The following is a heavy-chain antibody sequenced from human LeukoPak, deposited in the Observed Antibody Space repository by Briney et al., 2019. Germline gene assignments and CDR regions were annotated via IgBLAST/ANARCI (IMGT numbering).Heavy chain of an antibody. Sequence: PGGSLRLSCAAPGFTFSSFWMSWVRQAPGKGLEWVANINPVGSDSAYVDSVRGRFTISRDNAKNSLYLQMNTVRDADTAVYYCARDNAAVPGGDYWGQGTLVTVSS. CDR3: ARDNAAVPGGDY. D-gene: IGHD6-13*01. CDR2: INPVGSDS. CDR1: GFTFSSFW. J-gene: IGHJ4*02. V-gene: IGHV3-7*01.